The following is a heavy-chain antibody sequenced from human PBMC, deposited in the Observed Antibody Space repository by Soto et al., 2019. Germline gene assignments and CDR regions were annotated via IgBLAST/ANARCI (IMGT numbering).Heavy chain of an antibody. Sequence: SETLSLTCTVSGGSISSSSYYWGWIRQPPGKGLEWIGSINYSGSTNYNPSLKSRVTISVDTSKNQFSLKLSSVTAADTAVYYCARRPGAGRLYSSLTRPYRWFDYWGQGTLVTVSS. J-gene: IGHJ5*01. CDR1: GGSISSSSYY. D-gene: IGHD6-6*01. CDR2: INYSGST. CDR3: ARRPGAGRLYSSLTRPYRWFDY. V-gene: IGHV4-39*01.